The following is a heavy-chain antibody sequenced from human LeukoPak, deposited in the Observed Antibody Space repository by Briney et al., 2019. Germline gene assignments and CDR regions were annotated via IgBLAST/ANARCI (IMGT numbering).Heavy chain of an antibody. J-gene: IGHJ4*02. D-gene: IGHD4-17*01. CDR2: ISPSDGNT. Sequence: GGSLRLSCAASGFTFSKYAMSWVRQAPGKGLEWVSAISPSDGNTFYADSVKGRFTISRDNSKNTLSLQMNSLRAEDTAPYYCAKDSSVPYGITDWGQGTLVTVSS. CDR3: AKDSSVPYGITD. V-gene: IGHV3-23*01. CDR1: GFTFSKYA.